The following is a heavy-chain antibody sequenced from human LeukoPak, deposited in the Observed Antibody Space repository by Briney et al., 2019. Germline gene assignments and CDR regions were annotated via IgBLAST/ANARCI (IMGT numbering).Heavy chain of an antibody. CDR2: ISAYNGNT. V-gene: IGHV1-18*01. Sequence: GASVKVSCKASGGTFSSYAISWVRQAPGQGLEWMGWISAYNGNTNYAQKLQGRVTMTTDTSTSTAYMELRSLRSDDTAVYYCARGLVAAAGYNWFDPWGQGTLVTVSS. CDR3: ARGLVAAAGYNWFDP. J-gene: IGHJ5*02. D-gene: IGHD6-13*01. CDR1: GGTFSSYA.